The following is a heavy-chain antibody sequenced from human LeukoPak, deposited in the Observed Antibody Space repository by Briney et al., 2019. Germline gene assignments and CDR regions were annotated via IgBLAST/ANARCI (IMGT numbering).Heavy chain of an antibody. V-gene: IGHV4-34*01. J-gene: IGHJ4*02. Sequence: SETLSLTCTVSGGSISSYYWSWIRQPPGKGLEWIGEINRGGSTNYNPSLKSRVTISVDTSKNQFSLKLTSVTAADTAVYYCARGYGSGSYYNYWGQGTLVTVSS. CDR2: INRGGST. CDR3: ARGYGSGSYYNY. CDR1: GGSISSYY. D-gene: IGHD3-10*01.